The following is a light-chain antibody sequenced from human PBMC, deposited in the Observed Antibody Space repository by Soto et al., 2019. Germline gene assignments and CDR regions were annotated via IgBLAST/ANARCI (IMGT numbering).Light chain of an antibody. CDR2: GAS. V-gene: IGKV3-20*01. CDR3: QQYGTSPLMYT. J-gene: IGKJ2*01. Sequence: ESVLTQSPGSLSLSPGETATLSCRASQSIINNYLAWYQQKPGQAPRLLIYGASIRATGVPDRFSGSGSGTDFTLTITRLQAEDFAVYYCQQYGTSPLMYTFGQGTKL. CDR1: QSIINNY.